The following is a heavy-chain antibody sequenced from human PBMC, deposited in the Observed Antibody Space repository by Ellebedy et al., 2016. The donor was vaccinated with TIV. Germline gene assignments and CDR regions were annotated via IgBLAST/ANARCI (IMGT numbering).Heavy chain of an antibody. CDR2: INKDGSEK. Sequence: ETLSLXCDVSGGSISNSNWWSWVRQAPGKGLEWVANINKDGSEKYYMNSAWDRFAISRDNAKKSVSLQMNNLRVEDTGLYFCARVDKDATDYHYYGMDVWGHGTTVTVSS. CDR1: GGSISNSNW. CDR3: ARVDKDATDYHYYGMDV. V-gene: IGHV3-7*01. J-gene: IGHJ6*02. D-gene: IGHD2-15*01.